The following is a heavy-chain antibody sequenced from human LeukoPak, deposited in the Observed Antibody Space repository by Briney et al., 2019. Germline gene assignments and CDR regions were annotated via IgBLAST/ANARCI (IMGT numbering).Heavy chain of an antibody. CDR1: GFPFSEYW. Sequence: PGGSLRLSCAASGFPFSEYWMTWVRQAPGKGLEWVANIKQDGSEKYYVDSVKGRFTISRDNAKNVLYLQMNSLRVEDTAVFYCARVLDSSTSSHQSLPYRGRGTLVTVSS. J-gene: IGHJ4*01. CDR2: IKQDGSEK. CDR3: ARVLDSSTSSHQSLPY. V-gene: IGHV3-7*01. D-gene: IGHD2-2*01.